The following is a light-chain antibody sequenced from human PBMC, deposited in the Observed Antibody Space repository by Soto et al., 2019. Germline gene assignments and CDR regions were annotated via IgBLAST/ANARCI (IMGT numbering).Light chain of an antibody. V-gene: IGKV1-5*03. CDR1: QNINSW. CDR3: QQVNVYPST. J-gene: IGKJ4*01. Sequence: GDRVTITCRASQNINSWLAWYQQKPGKAPKLLIYEASSLEKGVPARFGGSGSGTEFTLTISSLQPEDFATYYCQQVNVYPSTFGGGTKVDIK. CDR2: EAS.